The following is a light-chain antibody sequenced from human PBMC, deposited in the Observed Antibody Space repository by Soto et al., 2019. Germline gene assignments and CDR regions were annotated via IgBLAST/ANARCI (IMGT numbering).Light chain of an antibody. CDR1: ETVSTN. CDR3: QQYSTWPPAIT. J-gene: IGKJ5*01. V-gene: IGKV3-15*01. CDR2: GSS. Sequence: EIVLTQSPATLPVSPGERATLSCRATETVSTNLAWFQRKAGQPPRLLIYGSSPRATGVPDRFSGSGSGTEFALIISSLQSEDVAVYYCQQYSTWPPAITFGQGTRLEIK.